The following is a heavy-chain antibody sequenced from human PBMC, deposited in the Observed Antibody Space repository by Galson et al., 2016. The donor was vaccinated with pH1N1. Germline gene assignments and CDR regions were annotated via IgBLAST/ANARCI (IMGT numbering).Heavy chain of an antibody. V-gene: IGHV1-8*03. Sequence: SVKVSCKVSGYPFSSHDINWVRQAPGQGLEWMGWMRPSSGQTGSAQKFQGRVTITRNTSISTAYMEVSSLRSEDTAVYYCATDHPLWGYSGWYWGQGTLVTVSS. CDR2: MRPSSGQT. D-gene: IGHD1-26*01. CDR3: ATDHPLWGYSGWY. J-gene: IGHJ4*02. CDR1: GYPFSSHD.